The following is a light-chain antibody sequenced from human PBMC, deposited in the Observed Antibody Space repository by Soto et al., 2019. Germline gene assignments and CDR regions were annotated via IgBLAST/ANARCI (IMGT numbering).Light chain of an antibody. Sequence: QSVVSQPASESGSPGQSSTISCTGTSSDVGNYNLVSWYQQHPGKAPKLMIFEGSKRPSGVSNRFSGSKSGNTASLTISGLQAEDEADYYCCSYAGSSTLYVFGTGTKVTVL. J-gene: IGLJ1*01. CDR1: SSDVGNYNL. CDR3: CSYAGSSTLYV. CDR2: EGS. V-gene: IGLV2-23*01.